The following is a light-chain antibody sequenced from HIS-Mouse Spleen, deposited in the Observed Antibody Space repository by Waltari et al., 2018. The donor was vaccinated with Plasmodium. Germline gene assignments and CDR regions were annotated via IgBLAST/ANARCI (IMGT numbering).Light chain of an antibody. V-gene: IGKV2-30*02. Sequence: DVVMTQSPLSLPVTLGQPASISCRSSQSLVHSDGNTYLNWFPQRPGQSPRRLIYKVSNRDSGVPDRFSGSGSGTDFTLKISRVEAEDVGVYYCMQGTHWPPMYTFGQGTKLEIK. J-gene: IGKJ2*01. CDR3: MQGTHWPPMYT. CDR2: KVS. CDR1: QSLVHSDGNTY.